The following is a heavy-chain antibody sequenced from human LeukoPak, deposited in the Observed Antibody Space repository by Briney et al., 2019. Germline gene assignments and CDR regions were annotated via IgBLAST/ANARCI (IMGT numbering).Heavy chain of an antibody. D-gene: IGHD3-10*01. V-gene: IGHV3-23*01. CDR3: ASFHYYGSGAYYLSY. CDR1: GFTLSSYA. Sequence: GGSLRLSCAASGFTLSSYAMTWVRQAPGKGLEWVPDIGDSGATTYYADSVKGRFTISRDNSKNTLYLQMSSLRAEDTAVYFCASFHYYGSGAYYLSYWGQGTLVTVS. CDR2: IGDSGATT. J-gene: IGHJ4*02.